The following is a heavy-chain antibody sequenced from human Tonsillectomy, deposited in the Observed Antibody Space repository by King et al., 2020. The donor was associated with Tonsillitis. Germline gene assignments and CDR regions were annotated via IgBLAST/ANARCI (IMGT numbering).Heavy chain of an antibody. D-gene: IGHD6-19*01. Sequence: VQLVESGAEVKKPGSSVTVSCTASGGTFSSYVISWVRQAPGQGLEWMGGIIPMFGTGKYAQKFQGRVTITADESTSTAYMELSSLRSEDTAVYFCARDPRIAVAGPFDNWGQGTLVTVSS. CDR1: GGTFSSYV. CDR2: IIPMFGTG. J-gene: IGHJ4*02. V-gene: IGHV1-69*01. CDR3: ARDPRIAVAGPFDN.